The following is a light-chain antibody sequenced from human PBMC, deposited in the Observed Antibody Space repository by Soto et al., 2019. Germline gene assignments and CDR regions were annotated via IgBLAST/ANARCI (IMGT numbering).Light chain of an antibody. CDR2: ASS. V-gene: IGKV1-39*01. J-gene: IGKJ1*01. CDR1: QSINNH. Sequence: DILLTQSPSSLSLSVEDRVTITFRASQSINNHLNWYQQKPGQAPRLLIFASSSLPSGIPARFSGSRSGTDFSLTIGSLQPEDFATYYCQQRNSRPPTFGQGTKVDIK. CDR3: QQRNSRPPT.